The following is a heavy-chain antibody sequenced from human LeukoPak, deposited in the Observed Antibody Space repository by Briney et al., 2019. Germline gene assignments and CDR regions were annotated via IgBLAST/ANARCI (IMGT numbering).Heavy chain of an antibody. J-gene: IGHJ4*02. CDR3: ARDGYYYDSSDVWDY. Sequence: GGSLRLSCAASGFTFSSYSMNWVRQAPGKGLEWVSYISSSSSTIYYADSVKGRFTIPRDNAKNSLYLQMNSLRAEDTAVYYCARDGYYYDSSDVWDYWGQGTLVTVSS. V-gene: IGHV3-48*01. CDR2: ISSSSSTI. CDR1: GFTFSSYS. D-gene: IGHD3-22*01.